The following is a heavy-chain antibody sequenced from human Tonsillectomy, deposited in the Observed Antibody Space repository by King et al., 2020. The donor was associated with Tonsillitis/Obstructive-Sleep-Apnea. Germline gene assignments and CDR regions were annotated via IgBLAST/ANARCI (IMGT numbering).Heavy chain of an antibody. D-gene: IGHD3-3*01. CDR2: ISYDGTNK. CDR3: ARVPGWSCYPSRDFDY. J-gene: IGHJ4*02. V-gene: IGHV3-30*04. Sequence: VQLVESGGGVVQPGRSLRLSCAASGFTFSSYAMHWVRQAPGKGLEWVAVISYDGTNKYYADSVKGRFTISRDNSKNTLYLQMNSLRAEETAVFYCARVPGWSCYPSRDFDYWGQGTLVTVSS. CDR1: GFTFSSYA.